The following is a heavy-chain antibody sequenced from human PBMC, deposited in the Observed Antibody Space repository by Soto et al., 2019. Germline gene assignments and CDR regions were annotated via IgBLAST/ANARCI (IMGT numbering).Heavy chain of an antibody. CDR2: LHHTRGT. V-gene: IGHV4-34*01. D-gene: IGHD7-27*01. CDR1: GGSFSAYD. Sequence: QVQLQQWGAGLLKPSETLSLTCAVYGGSFSAYDWNWIRQPPGKGLVWIGDLHHTRGTNYNPSLTRRVIISVETSKNPFSLKLRSVTAADTAVYYCARGPDSGEYGWFDPWGQGSLVTVSS. J-gene: IGHJ5*02. CDR3: ARGPDSGEYGWFDP.